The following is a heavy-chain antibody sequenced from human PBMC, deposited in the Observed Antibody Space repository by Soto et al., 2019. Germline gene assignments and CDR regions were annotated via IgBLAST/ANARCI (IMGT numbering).Heavy chain of an antibody. V-gene: IGHV3-7*01. J-gene: IGHJ6*02. CDR2: IKQDGSEK. CDR1: GFTFSSYW. Sequence: PGGSLRLSCAASGFTFSSYWMTWVRQAPGKGLEWVANIKQDGSEKYYVDSVKGRFTISRDNAKNSVFLQMNSLRAEDTAVFYCAGAGSRPAAFYYFGIDVWGQGTMVTVSS. CDR3: AGAGSRPAAFYYFGIDV.